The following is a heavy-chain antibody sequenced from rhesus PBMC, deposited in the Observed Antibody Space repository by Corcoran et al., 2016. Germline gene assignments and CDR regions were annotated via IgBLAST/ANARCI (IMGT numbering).Heavy chain of an antibody. V-gene: IGHV4-65*01. J-gene: IGHJ4*01. D-gene: IGHD2-21*01. CDR2: ISGSSGST. CDR1: GGSVSSSTW. CDR3: ARRSGSGYPFDY. Sequence: QVQLQASGPGLVTPSETLSLTCAVSGGSVSSSTWWSWLRQPPGKGLEWIGYISGSSGSTYYNPSLKSRVTISTYTSKNQFSLKLSSGTAADTAVYYCARRSGSGYPFDYWGQGVLVTVSS.